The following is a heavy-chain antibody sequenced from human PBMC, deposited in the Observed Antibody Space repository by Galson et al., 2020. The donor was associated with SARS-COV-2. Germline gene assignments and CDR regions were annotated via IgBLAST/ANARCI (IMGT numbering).Heavy chain of an antibody. CDR1: GFTFSSYW. Sequence: PGGSLRLSCAASGFTFSSYWMSWVRQAPGKGLEWVANIKQDGSEKYYVDSVKGRFTISRDNAKNSLYLQMNSLRAEDTAVYYCARGDWYYDISSDAFDIWGQGTMVTVSS. D-gene: IGHD3-22*01. V-gene: IGHV3-7*01. CDR2: IKQDGSEK. CDR3: ARGDWYYDISSDAFDI. J-gene: IGHJ3*02.